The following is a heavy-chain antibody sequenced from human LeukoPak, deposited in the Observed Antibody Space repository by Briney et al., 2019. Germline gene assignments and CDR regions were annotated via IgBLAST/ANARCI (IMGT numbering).Heavy chain of an antibody. CDR1: GFTFSDSG. J-gene: IGHJ4*02. D-gene: IGHD1-26*01. CDR2: IRSKADSYAT. V-gene: IGHV3-73*01. Sequence: GGSLRLSCAASGFTFSDSGMHWVRQASGKGLEWVGHIRSKADSYATVYAASVKGRSTITRDDSENTAYLQMNSLKTEDTAVYYCATFPCGSYSAYWGQGTLVTVSS. CDR3: ATFPCGSYSAY.